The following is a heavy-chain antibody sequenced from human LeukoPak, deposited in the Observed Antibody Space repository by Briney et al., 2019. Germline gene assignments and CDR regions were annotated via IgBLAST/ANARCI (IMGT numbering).Heavy chain of an antibody. CDR1: GGTFSNYA. J-gene: IGHJ4*02. CDR3: ARLGQLVLAFDS. Sequence: ASVKVSCKASGGTFSNYAISWVRQAPGQGLEWMGGIIPIFGTANYAQNFQGRVTITADKSTSTAYMELSSLRSEDTAVYFCARLGQLVLAFDSRGQGTLVTVSS. CDR2: IIPIFGTA. V-gene: IGHV1-69*06. D-gene: IGHD6-6*01.